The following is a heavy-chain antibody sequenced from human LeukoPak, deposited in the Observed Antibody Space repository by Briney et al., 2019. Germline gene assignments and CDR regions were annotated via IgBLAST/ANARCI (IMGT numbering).Heavy chain of an antibody. V-gene: IGHV3-7*04. Sequence: GGSLRLSCAASGFTFSSYWMTWVRQAPGKGLEWVANINEDGSEKFYVDSVKGRFTIDRDNAKNSLYLQMNSLRVEDTAVYYCARDPTRRHDYWGQGTLVTVSS. CDR3: ARDPTRRHDY. CDR1: GFTFSSYW. CDR2: INEDGSEK. J-gene: IGHJ4*02.